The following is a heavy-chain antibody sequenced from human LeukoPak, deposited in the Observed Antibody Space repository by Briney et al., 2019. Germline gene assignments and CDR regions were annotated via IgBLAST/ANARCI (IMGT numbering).Heavy chain of an antibody. Sequence: SETLSLTCTVSGGSISSSSYYWGWIRQPPGKGLEWIGSIYYSGSTYYNPSLKSRVTISVDTSKNQFSLKLSSVTAADTAVYYCARERITVTSLGMDVWGQGTTVTVSS. CDR2: IYYSGST. D-gene: IGHD4-11*01. CDR3: ARERITVTSLGMDV. J-gene: IGHJ6*02. CDR1: GGSISSSSYY. V-gene: IGHV4-39*02.